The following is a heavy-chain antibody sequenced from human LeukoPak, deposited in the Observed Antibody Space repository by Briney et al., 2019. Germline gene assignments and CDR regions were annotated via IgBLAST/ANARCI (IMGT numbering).Heavy chain of an antibody. V-gene: IGHV1-2*02. CDR2: INPNSGGT. Sequence: ASVKVSCKASGYTFTGYYMHWVRQAPGQGLEWMGWINPNSGGTNYAQKFQGRVTMTRDTSISTAYMELSRLRSDDTAVYYCARGHTDYGGNSVDDAFDIWGQGTMVTVSS. CDR3: ARGHTDYGGNSVDDAFDI. CDR1: GYTFTGYY. D-gene: IGHD4-23*01. J-gene: IGHJ3*02.